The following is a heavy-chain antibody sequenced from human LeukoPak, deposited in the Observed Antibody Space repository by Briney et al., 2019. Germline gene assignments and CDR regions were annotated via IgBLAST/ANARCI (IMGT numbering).Heavy chain of an antibody. J-gene: IGHJ4*02. CDR3: AKGGPGTYYGG. CDR1: GFTFSSYA. CDR2: ISGSGGST. Sequence: GGSLRLSCAASGFTFSSYAMSWGREAPGKGLQWVSAISGSGGSTYYADSVKGRCTSSRDNSKNTLYLQMNSLRAEDTAVYYCAKGGPGTYYGGWGQGTLVTVSS. D-gene: IGHD3-10*01. V-gene: IGHV3-23*01.